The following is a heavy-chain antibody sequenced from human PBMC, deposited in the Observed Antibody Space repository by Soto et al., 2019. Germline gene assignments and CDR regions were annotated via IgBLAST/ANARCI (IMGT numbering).Heavy chain of an antibody. CDR1: VFTFSTCA. Sequence: LRLSFAASVFTFSTCAMNWVRQAPGNGLEWVSSIGGSGGRTYQADSVKGRFTISRDDSKNTLYLQMNSLRAEDTAVYYCAKDPSYYGGNLRGSYFYYWGKGTLVNVS. D-gene: IGHD1-26*01. CDR3: AKDPSYYGGNLRGSYFYY. CDR2: IGGSGGRT. J-gene: IGHJ4*02. V-gene: IGHV3-23*01.